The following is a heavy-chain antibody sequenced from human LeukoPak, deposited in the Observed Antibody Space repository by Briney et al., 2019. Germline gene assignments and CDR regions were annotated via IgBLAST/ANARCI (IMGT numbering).Heavy chain of an antibody. Sequence: GGSLRLSCAASGFTFNSYAMHWLRQAPGKGLEFVSAFSSNGGHTYYANSVKGRFTISRDDSKNTLYLQMGSLRAEDMAVYYCARGGLHDYSNYNDYWGQGTLVTVSS. J-gene: IGHJ4*02. D-gene: IGHD4-11*01. V-gene: IGHV3-64*01. CDR3: ARGGLHDYSNYNDY. CDR2: FSSNGGHT. CDR1: GFTFNSYA.